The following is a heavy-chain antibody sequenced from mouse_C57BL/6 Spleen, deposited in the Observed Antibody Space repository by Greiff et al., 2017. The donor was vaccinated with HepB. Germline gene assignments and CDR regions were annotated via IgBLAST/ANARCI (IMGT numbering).Heavy chain of an antibody. CDR2: INPNNGGT. CDR1: GYTFTDYY. Sequence: EVQLQQSGPELVKPGASVKISCKASGYTFTDYYMNWVKQSHGKSLEWIGDINPNNGGTSYNQKFKGKATLTVDKSSSTAYMELRSLTSEYSAVYYCARRDAMDYWGQGTSVTVSS. CDR3: ARRDAMDY. V-gene: IGHV1-26*01. J-gene: IGHJ4*01.